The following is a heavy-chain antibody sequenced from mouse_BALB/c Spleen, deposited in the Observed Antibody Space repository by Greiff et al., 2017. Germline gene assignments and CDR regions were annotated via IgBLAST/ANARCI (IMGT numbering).Heavy chain of an antibody. CDR3: VREGDYGSSLNAMDY. J-gene: IGHJ4*01. Sequence: EVQVVESGGGLVQPKGSLKLSCAASGFTFTTYAMHWVCQAPGKGLEWVARIRSKSNNYATYYADSVKDRFTISRDDSQSMLYLQMNNLKTEDTAMYYCVREGDYGSSLNAMDYWGQGTSVTVSS. CDR2: IRSKSNNYAT. V-gene: IGHV10-3*03. CDR1: GFTFTTYA. D-gene: IGHD1-1*01.